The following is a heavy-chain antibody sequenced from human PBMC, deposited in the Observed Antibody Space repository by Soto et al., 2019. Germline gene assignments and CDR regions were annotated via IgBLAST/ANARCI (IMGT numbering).Heavy chain of an antibody. J-gene: IGHJ4*01. D-gene: IGHD3-22*01. V-gene: IGHV1-69*13. CDR1: GGTFSSYA. CDR2: IIPIFGTA. CDR3: ARTLTYYDSSGYSKGARLSFPFDY. Sequence: SSVKVSCKASGGTFSSYAISWVRQAPGQGLEWMGGIIPIFGTANYAQKFQGRVTITADESTSTAYMELSSLRSEDTAVYYCARTLTYYDSSGYSKGARLSFPFDYW.